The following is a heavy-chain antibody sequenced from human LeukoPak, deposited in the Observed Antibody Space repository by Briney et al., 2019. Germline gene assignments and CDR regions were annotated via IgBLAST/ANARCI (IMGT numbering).Heavy chain of an antibody. V-gene: IGHV3-48*03. CDR1: GFTFSSYE. CDR3: ARVGLQYNWFDP. J-gene: IGHJ5*02. D-gene: IGHD3-16*01. CDR2: MSSSGSTI. Sequence: QAGGSLRLSCAASGFTFSSYEMNWVRQAPGKGLEWVSYMSSSGSTIYYADSVKGRFTISRDNAKNSLYLQMNSLRAEDTAVYYCARVGLQYNWFDPWGQGTLVTVSS.